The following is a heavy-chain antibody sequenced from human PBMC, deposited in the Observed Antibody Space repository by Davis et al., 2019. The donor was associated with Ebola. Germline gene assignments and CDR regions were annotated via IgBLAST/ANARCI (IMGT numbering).Heavy chain of an antibody. V-gene: IGHV1-18*04. CDR1: GYTFTGYY. D-gene: IGHD4-17*01. CDR3: ARNAEYGDYPYFFDC. CDR2: INPHNGNT. Sequence: ASVKVSCKASGYTFTGYYMHWVRQAPGQGLEWMGWINPHNGNTNYAQNVQGRVIMTSDTATTTAYMELRSLRSEDTAVYYCARNAEYGDYPYFFDCWGQGILVTVSS. J-gene: IGHJ4*02.